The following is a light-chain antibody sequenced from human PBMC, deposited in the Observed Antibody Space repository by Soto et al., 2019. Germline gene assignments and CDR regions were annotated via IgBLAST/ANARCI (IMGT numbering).Light chain of an antibody. V-gene: IGLV2-8*01. J-gene: IGLJ2*01. CDR2: DVS. CDR3: SSYEGRGNYLV. Sequence: QSALTQPPSASGSPGQSVTISCTGTSSDVGIYNYVSWYQQHPGKAPKLMIYDVSQRPSGVPDRLSGTKSGNTASLTVSGRQAEEEADDYCSSYEGRGNYLVFGGGTKLTVL. CDR1: SSDVGIYNY.